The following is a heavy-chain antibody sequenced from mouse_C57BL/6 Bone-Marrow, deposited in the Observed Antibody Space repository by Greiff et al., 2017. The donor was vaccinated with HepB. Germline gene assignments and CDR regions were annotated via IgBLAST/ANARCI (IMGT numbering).Heavy chain of an antibody. D-gene: IGHD2-4*01. CDR3: ARRGVYYDYDKGFAY. J-gene: IGHJ3*01. V-gene: IGHV1-18*01. Sequence: VQLQQSGPELVKPGASVKIPCKASGYTFTDYNMDWVKQSHGKSLEWIGDINPNNGGTIYNQKFKGKATLTVDKSSSTAYMELRSLTSEDTAVYYCARRGVYYDYDKGFAYWGQGTLVTVSA. CDR2: INPNNGGT. CDR1: GYTFTDYN.